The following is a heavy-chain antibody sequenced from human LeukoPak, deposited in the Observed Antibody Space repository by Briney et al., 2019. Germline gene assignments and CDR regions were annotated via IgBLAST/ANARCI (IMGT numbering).Heavy chain of an antibody. CDR1: GFTFTTYA. CDR2: ISGSGDET. D-gene: IGHD2-15*01. Sequence: PGRSLRLSCAASGFTFTTYAMTWVRQAPGKGLEWVSAISGSGDETYYADSVRGRFTISRDNSQEIVYLQLDSLRVEDTALYYCGKTTVGYSSGRYPGWPVDYWGQGALVTVSS. CDR3: GKTTVGYSSGRYPGWPVDY. V-gene: IGHV3-23*01. J-gene: IGHJ4*02.